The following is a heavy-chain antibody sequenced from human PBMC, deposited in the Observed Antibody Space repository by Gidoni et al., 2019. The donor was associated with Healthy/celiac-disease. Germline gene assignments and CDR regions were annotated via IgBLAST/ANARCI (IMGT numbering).Heavy chain of an antibody. CDR1: GSPFPSYD. J-gene: IGHJ3*02. V-gene: IGHV1-8*01. Sequence: QVQLVQSGAAVKQPGASVKVSCPASGSPFPSYDINWVRQATGQGLAWMGWMNPNSGNTGYAQKFQGRVTMTRNTSISTAYRELSSLRSEDTAVYYCARGLEWFGELLSDAFDIWGQGTMVTVSS. CDR3: ARGLEWFGELLSDAFDI. CDR2: MNPNSGNT. D-gene: IGHD3-10*01.